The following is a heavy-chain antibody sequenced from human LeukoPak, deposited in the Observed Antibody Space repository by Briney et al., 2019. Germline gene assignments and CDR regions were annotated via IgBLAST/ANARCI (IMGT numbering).Heavy chain of an antibody. CDR1: GGSFSGYY. CDR3: AREAVNAYCGGDCYSRAFDI. CDR2: INHSGST. D-gene: IGHD2-21*02. J-gene: IGHJ3*02. Sequence: SETLSLTCAVYGGSFSGYYWSWIRQPPGKGLEWIGEINHSGSTNYNPSLKSRVTISVDTSKNQFSLKLSSVTAADTAVYYCAREAVNAYCGGDCYSRAFDIWGQGTMVTVSS. V-gene: IGHV4-34*09.